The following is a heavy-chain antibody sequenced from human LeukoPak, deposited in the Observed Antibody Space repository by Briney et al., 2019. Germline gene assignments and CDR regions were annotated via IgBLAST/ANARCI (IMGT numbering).Heavy chain of an antibody. CDR3: ASDIVATIDDAFDI. V-gene: IGHV4-34*01. J-gene: IGHJ3*02. CDR2: INHSGST. CDR1: GGSFSGDY. D-gene: IGHD5-12*01. Sequence: SETLSLTCAVYGGSFSGDYWSWIRQPPGKGLEWIGGINHSGSTNYNPSLKSRVTISVDTSKNQFSLKLSSVTAADTAVYYCASDIVATIDDAFDIWGQGTIVTVSS.